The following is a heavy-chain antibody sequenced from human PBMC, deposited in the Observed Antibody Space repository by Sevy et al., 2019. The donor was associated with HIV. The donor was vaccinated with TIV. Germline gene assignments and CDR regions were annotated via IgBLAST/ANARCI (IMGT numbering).Heavy chain of an antibody. Sequence: SETLSLTCSVSGGSVSNYYWSWVQQPPGKALEWIGYIYYTGTTHYNPSLKSRVTISIDTSKNQVSLRLSSVTAADTAFYYCVRGGLTTFDYWGQGTLVTVSS. CDR1: GGSVSNYY. CDR3: VRGGLTTFDY. CDR2: IYYTGTT. J-gene: IGHJ4*02. D-gene: IGHD4-4*01. V-gene: IGHV4-59*02.